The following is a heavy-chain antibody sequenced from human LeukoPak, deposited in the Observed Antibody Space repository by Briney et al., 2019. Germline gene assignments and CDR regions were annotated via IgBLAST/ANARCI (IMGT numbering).Heavy chain of an antibody. V-gene: IGHV4-4*07. Sequence: SETLSLTCTVSGGSISSYYWSWIRQPAGKGLEWIGRIYTSGSTNYNPSLKSRVTISVDTSKNQFSLKLSSVTAADTAVYYCARELNDYVWGSYLHDYWGQGTLVTVSS. D-gene: IGHD3-16*02. CDR3: ARELNDYVWGSYLHDY. CDR1: GGSISSYY. J-gene: IGHJ4*02. CDR2: IYTSGST.